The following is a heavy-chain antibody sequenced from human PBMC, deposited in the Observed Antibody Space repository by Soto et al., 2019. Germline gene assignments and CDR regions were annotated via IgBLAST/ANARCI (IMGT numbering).Heavy chain of an antibody. D-gene: IGHD3-22*01. V-gene: IGHV4-30-4*01. CDR1: GGSISRGDYY. CDR2: IYYSGST. J-gene: IGHJ4*02. Sequence: TLSLTCTVSGGSISRGDYYWSWIRQPPGKGLEWIGYIYYSGSTYYNPSLKSRVTISVDTSKNQFSLKLSSVTAADTAVYYCARDIRDYYDSSGYLDYWGQGTLVTVSS. CDR3: ARDIRDYYDSSGYLDY.